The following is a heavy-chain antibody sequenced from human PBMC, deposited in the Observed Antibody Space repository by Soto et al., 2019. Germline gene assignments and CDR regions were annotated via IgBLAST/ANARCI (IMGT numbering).Heavy chain of an antibody. J-gene: IGHJ4*02. CDR3: AKRAEAGYYDSSGYTSYFDF. Sequence: EVQLLESGGGLVQPGGSLRLSCAASGFTFSSYAMSWVRQAPGKGLEWVSAISGSGGSTYYADSVKGRFTISRDNSKNTLYLQVNSLRAEDTAVYYCAKRAEAGYYDSSGYTSYFDFWGQGTLVTVSS. D-gene: IGHD3-22*01. CDR2: ISGSGGST. CDR1: GFTFSSYA. V-gene: IGHV3-23*01.